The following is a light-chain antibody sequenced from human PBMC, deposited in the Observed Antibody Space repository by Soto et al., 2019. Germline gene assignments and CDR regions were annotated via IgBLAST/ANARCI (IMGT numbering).Light chain of an antibody. J-gene: IGKJ4*01. CDR1: QSVSNSH. CDR2: GVS. Sequence: EIVLTQSPVTLSLSPGERATLSCRASQSVSNSHLAWHQQKPGQAPRLLIFGVSSRAAGIPDRFSGSGSGTDFTLTISRLEPADYAVYYCQQYDKSPLTFGGGTKVDIK. CDR3: QQYDKSPLT. V-gene: IGKV3-20*01.